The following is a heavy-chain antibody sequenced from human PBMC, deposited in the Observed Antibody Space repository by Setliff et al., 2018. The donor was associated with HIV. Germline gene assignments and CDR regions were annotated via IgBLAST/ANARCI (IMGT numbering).Heavy chain of an antibody. CDR1: GGTFTNYA. CDR2: INPNSGAT. D-gene: IGHD1-26*01. J-gene: IGHJ5*02. Sequence: ASVKVSCKASGGTFTNYAFAWVRQAPGQGLEWMGWINPNSGATNYAQNFQGRVTMTRDTSISTAYMDLSSLTSDDTAVYYCALASIVSTARWNHWGRGTLVTVSS. CDR3: ALASIVSTARWNH. V-gene: IGHV1-2*02.